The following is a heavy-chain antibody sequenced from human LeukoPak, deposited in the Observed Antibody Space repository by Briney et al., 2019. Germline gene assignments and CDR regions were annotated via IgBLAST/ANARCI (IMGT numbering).Heavy chain of an antibody. CDR2: IVVGSGNT. D-gene: IGHD3-16*01. Sequence: SVKVSCKASGFTFISSAMQWVRQARGHRLEWRGWIVVGSGNTNYAQKFQERVTITRDMSTGKTYMELTSLRSEDTAVYYCAAGAEGGPTDYWGQGTLVTVSS. CDR1: GFTFISSA. CDR3: AAGAEGGPTDY. V-gene: IGHV1-58*02. J-gene: IGHJ4*02.